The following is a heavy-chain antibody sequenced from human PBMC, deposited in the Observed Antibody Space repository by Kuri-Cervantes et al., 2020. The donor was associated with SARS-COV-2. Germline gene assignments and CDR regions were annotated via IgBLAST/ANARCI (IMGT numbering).Heavy chain of an antibody. CDR1: GGSISSYY. CDR2: IYYSGST. Sequence: SETLSLTCTVSGGSISSYYWSWIRQPPGKGLEWIGYIYYSGSTNYNPSLKSRVTISVDTSKNRFSLKLSSVTAADTAVYYCARDHGSFRITAAGIDAFDIWGQGTMVTVSS. CDR3: ARDHGSFRITAAGIDAFDI. J-gene: IGHJ3*02. D-gene: IGHD6-13*01. V-gene: IGHV4-59*01.